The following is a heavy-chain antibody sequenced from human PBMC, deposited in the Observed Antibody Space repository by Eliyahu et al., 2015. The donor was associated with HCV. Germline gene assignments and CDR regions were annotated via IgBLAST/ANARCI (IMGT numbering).Heavy chain of an antibody. V-gene: IGHV3-23*01. CDR1: GFTFNNHA. Sequence: EVHLLESGGGFVQPGGSLRLSCATSGFTFNNHAMXWVRQAPGKGLEWVSSIXAXSDRIFYTDSVNGRFTVSRDNSKNTLILEMNSLRVDDTAVYYCARVPCGGGDCYSFDFWGQGALVSVSS. J-gene: IGHJ4*02. CDR3: ARVPCGGGDCYSFDF. CDR2: IXAXSDRI. D-gene: IGHD2-21*01.